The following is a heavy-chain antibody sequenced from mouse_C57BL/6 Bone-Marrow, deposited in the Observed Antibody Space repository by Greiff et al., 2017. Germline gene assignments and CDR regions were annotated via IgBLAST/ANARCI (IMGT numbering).Heavy chain of an antibody. D-gene: IGHD1-1*01. CDR2: ISPGSGST. J-gene: IGHJ2*01. V-gene: IGHV1-55*01. Sequence: QVQLQQPGAELVKPGASVKMSCKASGYTFTSYWITWVKQRPGQGLEWIGDISPGSGSTNYNEKFKSKATLTVDTSSSTAYMQLSSLTSEDSAVYYCARPYYYGSSYGYWGQGTTLTVSS. CDR1: GYTFTSYW. CDR3: ARPYYYGSSYGY.